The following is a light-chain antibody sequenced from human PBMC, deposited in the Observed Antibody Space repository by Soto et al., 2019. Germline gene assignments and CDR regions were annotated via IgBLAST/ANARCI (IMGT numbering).Light chain of an antibody. Sequence: EIVMTQSPATLSLSPGQRATLSCRASQSVSSKLAWYQQRPGQAPRLLIYSASTRATGIPARFSGSGSGTEFTLTISSXXXXXXXXXYCHQYNHWLTWTFGXGTXXEIK. CDR3: HQYNHWLTWT. J-gene: IGKJ1*01. V-gene: IGKV3-15*01. CDR1: QSVSSK. CDR2: SAS.